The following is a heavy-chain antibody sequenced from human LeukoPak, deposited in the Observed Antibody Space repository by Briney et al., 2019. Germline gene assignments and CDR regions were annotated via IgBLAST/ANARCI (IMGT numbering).Heavy chain of an antibody. J-gene: IGHJ4*02. CDR2: ISHDGKIK. V-gene: IGHV3-30*04. Sequence: PGGSLRLSCAASGFSFSTYGMHWVRQAPGKGLEWVTLISHDGKIKCDADSVKGRFTISRDNAKNSLYLQMNSLRAEDTAVYYCARGKSVEMATIHPFGYWGQGTLVTVSS. D-gene: IGHD5-24*01. CDR1: GFSFSTYG. CDR3: ARGKSVEMATIHPFGY.